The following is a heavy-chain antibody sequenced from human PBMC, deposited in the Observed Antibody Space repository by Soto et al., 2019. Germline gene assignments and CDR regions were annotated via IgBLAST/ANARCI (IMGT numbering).Heavy chain of an antibody. CDR1: GGTFDIFS. D-gene: IGHD6-19*01. J-gene: IGHJ5*02. CDR2: IIPIFGAA. V-gene: IGHV1-69*01. Sequence: QVQLVQSGAEVKKPGSSVTVSCKASGGTFDIFSISWVRQAPGQGLEWMGGIIPIFGAAEYSQKFQGRVTITADESTSTAYMELSSLRSEDTAVYYCAKENRDDDSGWYSSTDWFDPWGQGTLVTVSS. CDR3: AKENRDDDSGWYSSTDWFDP.